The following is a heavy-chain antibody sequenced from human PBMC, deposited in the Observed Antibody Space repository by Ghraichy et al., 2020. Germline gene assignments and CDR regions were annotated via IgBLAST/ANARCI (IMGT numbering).Heavy chain of an antibody. D-gene: IGHD5-18*01. CDR1: GGSISSSSYY. CDR3: ARQTTNSYGGID. Sequence: SETLSLTCTVSGGSISSSSYYWGWIRQPPGKGLEWIGSIYYSGSTYYNPSLKSRVTISVDTSKNQFSLKLSSVTAADTAVYYCARQTTNSYGGIDWGQGTLVTVSS. CDR2: IYYSGST. J-gene: IGHJ4*02. V-gene: IGHV4-39*01.